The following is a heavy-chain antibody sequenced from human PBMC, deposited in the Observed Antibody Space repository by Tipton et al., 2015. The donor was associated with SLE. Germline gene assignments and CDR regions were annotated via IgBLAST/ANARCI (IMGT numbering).Heavy chain of an antibody. CDR1: GFTVSSNY. V-gene: IGHV3-53*01. CDR2: IYSGGST. J-gene: IGHJ3*02. CDR3: AREHTAAFDI. Sequence: SLRLSCAASGFTVSSNYMSWVRQAPGKGLEWVSVIYSGGSTYYADSVKGRFTISRDNSKNTLYLRINSLRAEDTAVYYCAREHTAAFDIWGQGTMVTVSS. D-gene: IGHD5-18*01.